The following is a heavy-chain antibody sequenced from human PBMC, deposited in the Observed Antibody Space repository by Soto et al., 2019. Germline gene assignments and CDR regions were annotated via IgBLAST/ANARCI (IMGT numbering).Heavy chain of an antibody. CDR1: GFAFSSYA. D-gene: IGHD2-2*01. CDR3: AKPPESSSTFYYYGLDV. Sequence: EVQLVESGGDLVQPGGSLRLSCEASGFAFSSYAMTWVRQAPGKGLEWVSALSGSGATTYYADSVKGRFTISRDNSKNTLSLEMNSLRAEDTAVYYCAKPPESSSTFYYYGLDVWGQGTTVTVSS. CDR2: LSGSGATT. J-gene: IGHJ6*02. V-gene: IGHV3-23*04.